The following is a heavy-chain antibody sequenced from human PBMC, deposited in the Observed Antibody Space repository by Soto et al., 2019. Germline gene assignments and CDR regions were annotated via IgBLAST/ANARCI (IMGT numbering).Heavy chain of an antibody. Sequence: QAQLVQSGAEVKKPGASVKVSCKASGYTFTNYYMHWVRQAPGQGLEWMGWINPNSGGTKYAQKFQGRVTMTRDTSISTAYMDLSRLRSDDSAVYYCARQLAYCGGACYTEPIDYWGQGTLVTVSS. CDR3: ARQLAYCGGACYTEPIDY. V-gene: IGHV1-2*02. J-gene: IGHJ4*02. CDR1: GYTFTNYY. D-gene: IGHD2-21*02. CDR2: INPNSGGT.